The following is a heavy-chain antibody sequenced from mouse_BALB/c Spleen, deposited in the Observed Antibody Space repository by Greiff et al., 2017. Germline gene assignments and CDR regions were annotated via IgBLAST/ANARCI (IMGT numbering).Heavy chain of an antibody. J-gene: IGHJ2*01. CDR2: ISSGGSYT. CDR3: ARHFSPSTGFFDY. CDR1: GFTFSSSG. V-gene: IGHV5-6*02. Sequence: DVKLVESGGDLVKPGGFLKLSCAASGFTFSSSGMSWVRPTPYKRLEWVATISSGGSYTYYPDSVKGRFTISRDNAKNTLYLQMSSLKSEDTAMYYCARHFSPSTGFFDYWGQGTTLTVSS. D-gene: IGHD4-1*02.